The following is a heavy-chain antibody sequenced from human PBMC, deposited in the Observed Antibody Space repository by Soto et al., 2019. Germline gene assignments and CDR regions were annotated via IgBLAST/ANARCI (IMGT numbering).Heavy chain of an antibody. CDR2: ISYDGSNK. V-gene: IGHV3-30*03. CDR1: GFTFSSYG. CDR3: ARRRVGWELQMAFDY. D-gene: IGHD1-26*01. Sequence: QVQLVESGGGVVQPGRSLRLSCAASGFTFSSYGMHWVRQVPGKGLEWVAVISYDGSNKYYADSVKGRFTISRDNSKNTLYLQMNSLRAEDTAVYYCARRRVGWELQMAFDYWGQGTLVTVSS. J-gene: IGHJ4*02.